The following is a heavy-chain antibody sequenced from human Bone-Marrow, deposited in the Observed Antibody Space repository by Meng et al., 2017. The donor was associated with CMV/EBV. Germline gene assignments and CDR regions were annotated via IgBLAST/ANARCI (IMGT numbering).Heavy chain of an antibody. Sequence: GESLKISCAASGFTFDDYGMSWVRQAPGKGLEWVSGINWNGGSTGYADSVKGRFTISRDNAKNSLYLQMNSLRAEDTAVYYCARVYSYYYDSSVYSDCGQGTLVTVSS. CDR2: INWNGGST. CDR3: ARVYSYYYDSSVYSD. J-gene: IGHJ4*02. V-gene: IGHV3-20*04. D-gene: IGHD3-22*01. CDR1: GFTFDDYG.